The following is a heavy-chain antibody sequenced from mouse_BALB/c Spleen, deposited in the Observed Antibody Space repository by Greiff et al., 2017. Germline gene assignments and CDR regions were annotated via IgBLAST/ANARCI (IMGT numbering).Heavy chain of an antibody. CDR2: ISYSGST. Sequence: EVKLVESGPGLVKPSQSLSLTCTVTGYSITSDYAWNWIRQFPGNKLEWMGYISYSGSTSYNPSLKSRISITRDTSKNQFFLQLNSVTTEDTATYYCARGDGNYEAWFAYWGQGTLVTVSA. CDR3: ARGDGNYEAWFAY. D-gene: IGHD2-1*01. V-gene: IGHV3-2*02. J-gene: IGHJ3*01. CDR1: GYSITSDYA.